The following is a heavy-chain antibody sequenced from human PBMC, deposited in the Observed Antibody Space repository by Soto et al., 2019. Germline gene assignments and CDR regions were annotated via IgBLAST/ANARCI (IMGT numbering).Heavy chain of an antibody. D-gene: IGHD2-2*01. V-gene: IGHV3-11*01. Sequence: QVQLVESGGNLVKPGGSLRLSCSASGFTLRNYYMSWIRQAPGKGLEWVSYISSNGSNINYADSAKGRFTSSRDNAKNSLYLQMNSLRAEASAVYCCARDRSRLVPARYAGYFDYWGQGTLVTVSA. CDR3: ARDRSRLVPARYAGYFDY. J-gene: IGHJ4*02. CDR1: GFTLRNYY. CDR2: ISSNGSNI.